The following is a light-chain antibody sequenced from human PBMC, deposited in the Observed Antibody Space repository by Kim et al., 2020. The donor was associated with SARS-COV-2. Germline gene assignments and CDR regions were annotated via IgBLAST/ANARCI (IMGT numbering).Light chain of an antibody. J-gene: IGLJ7*01. Sequence: SATHTSRPSSGHSTYAIAWYQQLPGQGPRYLMYVESDGSQGKGDGISGRSSGSSAAAGRSLTIADDGAEDEADSCGPVCGDGRVVFGRGTQLTVL. V-gene: IGLV4-69*01. CDR3: PVCGDGRVV. CDR2: VESDGSQ. CDR1: SGHSTYA.